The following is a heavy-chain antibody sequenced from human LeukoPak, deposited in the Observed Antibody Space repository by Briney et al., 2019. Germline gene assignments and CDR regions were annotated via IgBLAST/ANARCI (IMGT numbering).Heavy chain of an antibody. CDR3: ARAVVPVDSPYLDY. Sequence: SETLSLTCTVSGGSFSSSSYYWVWIRQPPGKGLEWIGTIHFIGSTYYNPSLKSRVTISVDTSKSQFSLKLSSVTAADTAVYYCARAVVPVDSPYLDYWAQGTLVTVSS. CDR2: IHFIGST. J-gene: IGHJ4*02. V-gene: IGHV4-39*01. D-gene: IGHD2-2*01. CDR1: GGSFSSSSYY.